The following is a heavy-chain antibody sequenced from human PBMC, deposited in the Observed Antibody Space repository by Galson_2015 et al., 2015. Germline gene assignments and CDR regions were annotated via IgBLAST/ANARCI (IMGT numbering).Heavy chain of an antibody. CDR2: IDWDDDK. D-gene: IGHD3-10*01. CDR3: ARIRWSGLAYYYMDV. V-gene: IGHV2-70*01. Sequence: PALVKPTQTLTLTCTFSGFSLSTSGMCVSWIRQPPGKALEWLALIDWDDDKYYSTSLKTRLTISKDTSKNQVVLTMTNMDPVDTATYYCARIRWSGLAYYYMDVWGKGTTVTVSS. CDR1: GFSLSTSGMC. J-gene: IGHJ6*03.